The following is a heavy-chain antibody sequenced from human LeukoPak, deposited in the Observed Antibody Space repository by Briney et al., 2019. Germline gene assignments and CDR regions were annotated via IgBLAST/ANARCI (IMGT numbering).Heavy chain of an antibody. CDR3: ARADSSSYDY. CDR2: ISGSGSST. CDR1: GFTFSNYA. J-gene: IGHJ4*02. V-gene: IGHV3-23*01. Sequence: GGSLRLSCAASGFTFSNYAMTWVRQAPGKGLEWVSGISGSGSSTYYADSVKGRFTISRDNAKNSLYLQMNSLRAEDTAVYYCARADSSSYDYWGQGTLVTVSS. D-gene: IGHD6-13*01.